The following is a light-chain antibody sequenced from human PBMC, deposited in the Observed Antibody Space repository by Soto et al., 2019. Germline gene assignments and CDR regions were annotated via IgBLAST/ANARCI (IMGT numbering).Light chain of an antibody. Sequence: DIQMTQSPSSLSASVGDRVTITCRASQGISNYLAWYQQKPGKVPKLLIYAASTLQSGVPSRFSGSGTATDFTLTISSLPPEDVATYYWQKYNSAPGTFGQGTKVEIK. V-gene: IGKV1-27*01. CDR1: QGISNY. J-gene: IGKJ1*01. CDR2: AAS. CDR3: QKYNSAPGT.